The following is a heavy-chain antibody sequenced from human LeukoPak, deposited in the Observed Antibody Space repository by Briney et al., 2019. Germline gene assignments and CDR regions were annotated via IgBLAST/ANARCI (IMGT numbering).Heavy chain of an antibody. J-gene: IGHJ6*02. CDR3: ARNGYSSGFYGMDV. D-gene: IGHD6-19*01. Sequence: GSLRLSCAASGFTFSNAWMSWVRQAPGKGLEWIGSIYYSGSTYYNPSLKSRVTISVDTSKNQFSLKLSSVTAADTAVYYCARNGYSSGFYGMDVWGQGTTVTVSS. CDR1: GFTFSNAW. CDR2: IYYSGST. V-gene: IGHV4-38-2*01.